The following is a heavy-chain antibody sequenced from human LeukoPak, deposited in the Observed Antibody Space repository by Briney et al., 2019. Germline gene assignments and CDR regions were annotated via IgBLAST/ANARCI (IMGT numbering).Heavy chain of an antibody. CDR3: ARGTFGVVISGGVFVI. CDR1: GGTFSSYA. J-gene: IGHJ3*02. V-gene: IGHV1-69*01. D-gene: IGHD3-3*01. CDR2: IIPIFGTA. Sequence: GASVKVSCKASGGTFSSYAISWVRQAPGQGLEWMGGIIPIFGTANYAQKFQGRVTITADESTSTAYMELSSLRSEDPAVYYCARGTFGVVISGGVFVIWGQGTMVTVSS.